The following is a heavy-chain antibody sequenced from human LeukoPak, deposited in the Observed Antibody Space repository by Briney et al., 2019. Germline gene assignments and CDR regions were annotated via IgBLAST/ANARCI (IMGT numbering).Heavy chain of an antibody. CDR3: ARGTYSSSWYVSNYYYMDV. CDR2: ISAYNGNT. J-gene: IGHJ6*03. Sequence: ASVKVSCKASGYTFTSYGISWVRQAPGQGLEWMGWISAYNGNTNYAQKLQGRVTMITDTSTSTAYMELRSLRSDDTAVYYCARGTYSSSWYVSNYYYMDVRGKGTTVTVSS. D-gene: IGHD6-13*01. V-gene: IGHV1-18*01. CDR1: GYTFTSYG.